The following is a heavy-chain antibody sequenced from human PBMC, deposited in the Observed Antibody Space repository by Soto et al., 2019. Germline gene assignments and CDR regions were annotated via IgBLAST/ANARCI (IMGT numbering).Heavy chain of an antibody. J-gene: IGHJ5*02. CDR2: ISAYNGNT. CDR3: AIDRYYDFWSGYYEFDP. V-gene: IGHV1-18*04. Sequence: GASVKVSCKASGYTFTSYGISWVRQAPGQGLEWMGWISAYNGNTNYAQKLQGRVTMTTDTSTSTAYMELRSLRSDDTAVYYCAIDRYYDFWSGYYEFDPWGQGTLVTVSS. D-gene: IGHD3-3*01. CDR1: GYTFTSYG.